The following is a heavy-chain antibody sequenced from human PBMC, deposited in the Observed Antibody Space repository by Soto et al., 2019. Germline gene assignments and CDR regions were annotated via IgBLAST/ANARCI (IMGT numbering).Heavy chain of an antibody. CDR1: GFTFSSYV. V-gene: IGHV3-23*01. Sequence: EVQLLESGGGLVQPGGSLRLSCAASGFTFSSYVMSWVRQAPGKGLEWVSAISGSGGSTYYADSVKGRFTISRDNSKNTLYLQMNSLRAEDTAVYYCAKKEQAIDAFDIWGQGTMVTVSS. D-gene: IGHD1-1*01. CDR3: AKKEQAIDAFDI. CDR2: ISGSGGST. J-gene: IGHJ3*02.